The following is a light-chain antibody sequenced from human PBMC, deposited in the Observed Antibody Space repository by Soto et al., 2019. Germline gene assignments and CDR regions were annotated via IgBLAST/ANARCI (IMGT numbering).Light chain of an antibody. CDR1: DIGRKS. CDR3: QVWDSSSDHWV. CDR2: GDT. J-gene: IGLJ3*02. Sequence: SYELTQPPSLSVAPGQTARIPCGGDDIGRKSVHWYQQKPGQAPVLVVYGDTDRASGIPERFSGSNSGYTANLTISGVEGGDEADYFCQVWDSSSDHWVFGGGTKLTVL. V-gene: IGLV3-21*02.